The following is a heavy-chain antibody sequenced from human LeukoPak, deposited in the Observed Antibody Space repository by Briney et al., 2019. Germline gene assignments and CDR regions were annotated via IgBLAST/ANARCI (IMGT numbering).Heavy chain of an antibody. V-gene: IGHV3-43*02. Sequence: GGSLRLSCAASGFTFSSYRMHWVRQAPGKGLEWVSLISADGGSTFSADSVKGRSSISRDNSKNSLYLQMNSLRSEDTAMYYCAKESGKFDYWGQGTLVAVSS. CDR2: ISADGGST. CDR3: AKESGKFDY. CDR1: GFTFSSYR. J-gene: IGHJ4*02.